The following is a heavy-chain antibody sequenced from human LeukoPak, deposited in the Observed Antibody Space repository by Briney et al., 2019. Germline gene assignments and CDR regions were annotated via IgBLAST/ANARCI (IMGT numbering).Heavy chain of an antibody. J-gene: IGHJ4*02. Sequence: GGSLRLSCAASGFTFSSYGMHWVRQAPGKGLEWVAFIRYDGSNNYYADSVKGRFTISRDNAKNSLYLQMNSLRAEDTAVYYCARDWYGDYVFDYWGQGTLVTVSS. V-gene: IGHV3-30*02. D-gene: IGHD4-17*01. CDR2: IRYDGSNN. CDR3: ARDWYGDYVFDY. CDR1: GFTFSSYG.